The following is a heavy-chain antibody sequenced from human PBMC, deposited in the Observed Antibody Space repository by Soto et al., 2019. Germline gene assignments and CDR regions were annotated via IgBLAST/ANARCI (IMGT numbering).Heavy chain of an antibody. J-gene: IGHJ4*02. CDR1: GFTFSSYS. Sequence: GGSLRLSCAASGFTFSSYSMNWVRQAPGKGLEWVSSISSSSSYIYYANSVKGRFTISRDNAKNSLYLQMNSLRAEDTAVYYCARPMTTVLLDSDYWGQGTLVTVSS. CDR2: ISSSSSYI. D-gene: IGHD4-4*01. V-gene: IGHV3-21*01. CDR3: ARPMTTVLLDSDY.